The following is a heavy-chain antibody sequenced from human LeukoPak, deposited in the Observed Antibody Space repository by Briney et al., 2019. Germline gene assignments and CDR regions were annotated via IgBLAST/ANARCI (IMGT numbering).Heavy chain of an antibody. CDR1: GGSFTIYS. Sequence: SETLSLTCAVYGGSFTIYSWTWIRQPPGKSLEWVGEISPSGNTQYNPSLKSRVTISLDASKSQFYLKLNSVTAADTAVYFCARRVRSADYRLDYWGQGTLVTVSS. V-gene: IGHV4-34*01. CDR2: ISPSGNT. J-gene: IGHJ4*02. D-gene: IGHD4-11*01. CDR3: ARRVRSADYRLDY.